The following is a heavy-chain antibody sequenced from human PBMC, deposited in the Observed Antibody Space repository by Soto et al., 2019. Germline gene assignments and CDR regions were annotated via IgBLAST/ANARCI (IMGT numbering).Heavy chain of an antibody. CDR1: GGTFSTSA. CDR2: IMPVFATP. CDR3: ARDKDRQQLGGNYYYILDV. D-gene: IGHD3-3*02. J-gene: IGHJ6*02. V-gene: IGHV1-69*12. Sequence: QVQLMQSGAEVKKPGSSVKVSCKASGGTFSTSAISWVRQAPGEGLEWVGGIMPVFATPDYAQKFQGRVTIPADESTTTAYLELTSLTTDDPAVYYCARDKDRQQLGGNYYYILDVWGQGTAITVSS.